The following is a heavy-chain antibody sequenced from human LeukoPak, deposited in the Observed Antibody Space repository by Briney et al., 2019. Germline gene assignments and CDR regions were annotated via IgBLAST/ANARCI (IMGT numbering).Heavy chain of an antibody. CDR2: IYPGDSET. CDR1: GYSFTNYW. CDR3: ARQYYGSGSYNY. V-gene: IGHV5-51*01. J-gene: IGHJ4*02. Sequence: GEALKITCKGSGYSFTNYWIAWVRQMPGKGLEWMGIIYPGDSETKYSPSFQGQVTISANQSISTAYLQWSSLKSSDTAMYYCARQYYGSGSYNYWGQGTLVTVSS. D-gene: IGHD3-10*01.